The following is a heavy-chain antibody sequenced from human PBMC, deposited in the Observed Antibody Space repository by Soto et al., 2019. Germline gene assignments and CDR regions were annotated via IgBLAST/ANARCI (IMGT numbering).Heavy chain of an antibody. CDR3: AKSKAPVVTRFLRAYGMDV. D-gene: IGHD2-21*02. CDR1: GFTFSSYG. J-gene: IGHJ6*02. CDR2: ISYDGSNK. V-gene: IGHV3-30*18. Sequence: GGSLRLSGAASGFTFSSYGMHWVRQARGKGLEWVAVISYDGSNKYYADSVKGRFTISRDNSKNTLYLQMNSLRAEDTAVYYCAKSKAPVVTRFLRAYGMDVWGQGTTVTVSS.